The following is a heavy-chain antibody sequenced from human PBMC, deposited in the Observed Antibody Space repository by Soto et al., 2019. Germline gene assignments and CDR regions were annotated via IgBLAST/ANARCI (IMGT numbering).Heavy chain of an antibody. V-gene: IGHV1-46*01. D-gene: IGHD5-12*01. CDR1: GYTFTSYY. CDR2: VNPSGGST. Sequence: ASVKVSCKASGYTFTSYYMHWVRQAPGQGLEWMGIVNPSGGSTSYAQKFQGRVTMTRDTSTSTVYMELSSLRSEDTAVYYCARRGYPLGQFDYWGQGTLVTVSS. J-gene: IGHJ4*02. CDR3: ARRGYPLGQFDY.